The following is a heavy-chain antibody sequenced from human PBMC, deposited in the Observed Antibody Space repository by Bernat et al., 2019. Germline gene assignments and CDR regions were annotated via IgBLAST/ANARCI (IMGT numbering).Heavy chain of an antibody. V-gene: IGHV3-30*18. CDR2: ISYDGSNK. CDR3: AKVGGLRFLEWFSMDV. Sequence: QVQLVESGGGVVQPGRSLRLSCAASGFTFSSYGMHWVRQAPGKGLEWGAVISYDGSNKYYADSVKGRFTISRDNSKNTLYLQMNSLRAEDTAVYYCAKVGGLRFLEWFSMDVWGQGTTVTVSS. D-gene: IGHD3-3*01. CDR1: GFTFSSYG. J-gene: IGHJ6*02.